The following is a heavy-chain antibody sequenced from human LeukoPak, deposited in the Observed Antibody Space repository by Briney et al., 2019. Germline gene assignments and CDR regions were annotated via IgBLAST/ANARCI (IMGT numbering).Heavy chain of an antibody. Sequence: PGGSLRLSCAASGFTFSSYGMHWVRQAPGKGLEWVAVIWYDGSNKYYADSVRGRFTISRDNSKNTLYLQMNSPRAEDTAVYYCARDGGYYGDYPINWFDPWGQGTLVTVSS. CDR2: IWYDGSNK. CDR1: GFTFSSYG. J-gene: IGHJ5*02. D-gene: IGHD4-17*01. V-gene: IGHV3-33*01. CDR3: ARDGGYYGDYPINWFDP.